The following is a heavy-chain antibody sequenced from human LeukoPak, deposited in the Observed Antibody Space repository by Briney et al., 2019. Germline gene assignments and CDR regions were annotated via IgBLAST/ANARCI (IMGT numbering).Heavy chain of an antibody. V-gene: IGHV1-2*02. CDR2: INPNGGGT. CDR1: GYSFTTYY. D-gene: IGHD3/OR15-3a*01. Sequence: ASVKVSCKASGYSFTTYYIHWVRQAPGQAPEWMGWINPNGGGTKYARNFQGRVTMTRDTSITTVYMELSSLTFDDTAVYYCARDLRQQLILGWLDPWGQGTLVTVSS. J-gene: IGHJ5*02. CDR3: ARDLRQQLILGWLDP.